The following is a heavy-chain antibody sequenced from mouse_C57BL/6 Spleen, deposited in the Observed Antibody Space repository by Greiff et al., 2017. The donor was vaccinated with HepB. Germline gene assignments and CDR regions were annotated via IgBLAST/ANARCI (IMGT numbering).Heavy chain of an antibody. CDR3: ARERDGYYLDY. J-gene: IGHJ2*01. V-gene: IGHV1-69*01. Sequence: VQLQQSGAELVMPGASVKLSCKASGYTFTSYWMHWVKQRPGQGLEWIGEIDPSDSYTNYNQKFKGKSTLTVDKSSSTAYMQLSSLTSEDSAVYSCARERDGYYLDYWGQGTTLTVSS. D-gene: IGHD2-3*01. CDR1: GYTFTSYW. CDR2: IDPSDSYT.